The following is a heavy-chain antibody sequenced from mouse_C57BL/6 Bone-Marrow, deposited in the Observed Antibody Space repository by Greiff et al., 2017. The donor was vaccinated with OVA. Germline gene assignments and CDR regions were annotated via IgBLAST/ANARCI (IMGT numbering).Heavy chain of an antibody. D-gene: IGHD1-1*01. Sequence: EVMLVESGGGLVQPGGSLSLSCAASGFTFTDYYMSWVRQPPGKALEWLGFIRNKANGYTTEYSASVKGRFTISRDNSQSILYLRMNALRAEDSATYYCARYLYYYGSRGYFDVWGTGTTVTVSS. V-gene: IGHV7-3*01. J-gene: IGHJ1*03. CDR2: IRNKANGYTT. CDR3: ARYLYYYGSRGYFDV. CDR1: GFTFTDYY.